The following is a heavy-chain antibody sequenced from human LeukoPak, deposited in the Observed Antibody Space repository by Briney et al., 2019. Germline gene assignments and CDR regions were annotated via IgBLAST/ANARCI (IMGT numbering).Heavy chain of an antibody. V-gene: IGHV1-2*02. D-gene: IGHD6-19*01. Sequence: GASVKVSCKASGYTFTGYYMHWVRQAPGQGLEWMGWINPNSGGTDYAQKFQGRVTMTRDTSTSTVYMELSSLRSEDTAVYYCARGRKAVAPDYWGQGTLVTVSS. J-gene: IGHJ4*02. CDR3: ARGRKAVAPDY. CDR2: INPNSGGT. CDR1: GYTFTGYY.